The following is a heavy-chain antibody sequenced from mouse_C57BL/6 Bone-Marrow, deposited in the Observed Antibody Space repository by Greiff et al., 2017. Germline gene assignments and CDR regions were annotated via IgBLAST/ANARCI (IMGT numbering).Heavy chain of an antibody. Sequence: QVQLQQSGAELMKPGASVKLSCKATGYTFTGYWIEWVKQRPGHGLEWIGEILPGSGSTNYNEKFKGKATFTADSSSNTAYMQLSSLTTEDSAIYYGARRGFYYYDSSYYFDYWGQGTTLTVSS. J-gene: IGHJ2*01. D-gene: IGHD1-1*01. CDR2: ILPGSGST. V-gene: IGHV1-9*01. CDR1: GYTFTGYW. CDR3: ARRGFYYYDSSYYFDY.